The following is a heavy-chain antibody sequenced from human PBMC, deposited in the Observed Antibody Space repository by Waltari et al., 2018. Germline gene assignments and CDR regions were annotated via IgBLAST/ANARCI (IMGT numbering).Heavy chain of an antibody. J-gene: IGHJ4*02. D-gene: IGHD2-21*02. CDR1: GYSFTSYW. V-gene: IGHV5-51*01. CDR2: IYPGDSDT. CDR3: ARSGASLAYCGGDCYSPGDY. Sequence: EVQLVQSGAEVKKPGESLKISCKGSGYSFTSYWIGWMPQLPGKGLGWMGIIYPGDSDTRYSPSFQGQVTISADKSISTAYLQWSSLKASDTAMYYCARSGASLAYCGGDCYSPGDYWGQGTLVTVSS.